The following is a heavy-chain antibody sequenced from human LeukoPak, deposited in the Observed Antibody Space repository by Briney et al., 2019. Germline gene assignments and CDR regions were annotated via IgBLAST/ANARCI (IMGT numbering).Heavy chain of an antibody. J-gene: IGHJ4*02. CDR2: ISYDGSNK. CDR3: AKDHRAYCGGDCVDFDY. D-gene: IGHD2-21*02. CDR1: GFTFSVYA. Sequence: PGGSLRLSCAASGFTFSVYAMHWVRQAPGKGLEWVAIISYDGSNKYYADSVKGRFTISRDNSKNTVYLQMNSLRPEDTAVYYCAKDHRAYCGGDCVDFDYWGQGTPVTVSS. V-gene: IGHV3-30*04.